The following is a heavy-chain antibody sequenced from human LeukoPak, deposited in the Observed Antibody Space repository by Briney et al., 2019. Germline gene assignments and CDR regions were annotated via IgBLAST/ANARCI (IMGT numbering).Heavy chain of an antibody. Sequence: SETLSLTCTVSGGSISSYYWSWIRQPPGKGLEWIGYIYYSGSTNYNPSLKSRVTISVDTFKNQFSLKLSSVTAADTAVYYCARNPPYYDILTGYSLPYYYYYMDVWGKGTTVTVSS. CDR3: ARNPPYYDILTGYSLPYYYYYMDV. CDR2: IYYSGST. V-gene: IGHV4-59*08. D-gene: IGHD3-9*01. J-gene: IGHJ6*03. CDR1: GGSISSYY.